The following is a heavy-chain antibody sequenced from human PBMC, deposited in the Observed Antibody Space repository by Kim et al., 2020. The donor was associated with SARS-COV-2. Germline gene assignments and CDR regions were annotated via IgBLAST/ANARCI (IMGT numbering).Heavy chain of an antibody. CDR2: INHSGST. CDR1: GGSFSGYY. CDR3: ARVVEFSKGPGYSYGYSPSFFDC. D-gene: IGHD5-18*01. V-gene: IGHV4-34*01. J-gene: IGHJ4*02. Sequence: SETLSLTCAVYGGSFSGYYWSWIRQPPGKGLEWIGEINHSGSTNYNPSLKSRVTISVDTSKNQFSLKLSSVTAADTAVYYCARVVEFSKGPGYSYGYSPSFFDCWSQGTLVTVSS.